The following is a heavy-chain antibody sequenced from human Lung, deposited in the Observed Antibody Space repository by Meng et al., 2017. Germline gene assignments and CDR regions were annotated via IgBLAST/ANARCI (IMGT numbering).Heavy chain of an antibody. D-gene: IGHD2-2*01. J-gene: IGHJ4*02. CDR2: IYHSGGT. CDR1: GGSISSSNW. V-gene: IGHV4-4*02. Sequence: VQLQAAAPVLGKPSGTLSLTCGVSGGSISSSNWWSWVRQPPGKGLEWIGEIYHSGGTKYNPSLKSRVTISVDKSKNQFSLKLSSVTAADTAVYYCARGLGEAVVPRTMFDYWGQGTLVTVSS. CDR3: ARGLGEAVVPRTMFDY.